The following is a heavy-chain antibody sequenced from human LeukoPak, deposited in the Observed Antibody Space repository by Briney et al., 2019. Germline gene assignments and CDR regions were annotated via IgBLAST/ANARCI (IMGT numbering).Heavy chain of an antibody. CDR1: GFTFSSYS. J-gene: IGHJ6*03. CDR2: ISSSSSYI. D-gene: IGHD2-21*01. Sequence: KSGGSLRLSCAASGFTFSSYSMNWVRQAPGKGLEWVSSISSSSSYIYYADSVKGRFTISRDNAKNSLYLQMNSLRAEDTAVYYCARIAYADEGMDVWGKGTTVTVSS. V-gene: IGHV3-21*01. CDR3: ARIAYADEGMDV.